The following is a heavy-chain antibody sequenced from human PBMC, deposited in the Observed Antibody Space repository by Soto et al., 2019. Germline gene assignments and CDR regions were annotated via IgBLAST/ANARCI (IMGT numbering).Heavy chain of an antibody. CDR3: AREGWSKHYFYGADV. CDR1: GYRFNSSW. J-gene: IGHJ6*01. CDR2: ILPDHAES. D-gene: IGHD1-26*01. Sequence: PGGSLKISCKPSGYRFNSSWICWVRHTPRKSLAWMGIILPDHAESRYRPPFEENVTIPADGSTNTAFGHVRSLEASVTATYFCAREGWSKHYFYGADVWRQGAKVT. V-gene: IGHV5-51*01.